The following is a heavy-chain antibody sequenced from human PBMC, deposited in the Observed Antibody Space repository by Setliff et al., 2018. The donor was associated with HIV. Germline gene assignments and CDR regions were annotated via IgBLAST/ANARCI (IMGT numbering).Heavy chain of an antibody. D-gene: IGHD2-21*01. V-gene: IGHV5-51*01. CDR3: ARRDGRSMNAFQI. J-gene: IGHJ3*01. CDR1: DYTFTTYW. CDR2: IYPDDSDI. Sequence: PGESLKISCKALDYTFTTYWIAWVRQMPGEGLEWMGIIYPDDSDIRYNPSFQNQITISADKSIATADLQLNNLKASDTATYYCARRDGRSMNAFQIWGPGTMVTVSS.